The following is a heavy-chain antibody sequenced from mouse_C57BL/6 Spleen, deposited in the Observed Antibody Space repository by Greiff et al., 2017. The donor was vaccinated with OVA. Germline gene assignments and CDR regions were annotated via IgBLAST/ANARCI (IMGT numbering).Heavy chain of an antibody. Sequence: QVQLKESGPGLVAPSQSLSITCTVSGFSLTSYGVHWVRQPPGKGLEWLVVIWSDGSTTYNSALKSRLSISKDNSKSQVFLKMNSLQTDDTAMYYCARHSNYYGSSYAMDYWGQGTSVTVSS. D-gene: IGHD1-1*01. CDR3: ARHSNYYGSSYAMDY. CDR1: GFSLTSYG. V-gene: IGHV2-6-1*01. J-gene: IGHJ4*01. CDR2: IWSDGST.